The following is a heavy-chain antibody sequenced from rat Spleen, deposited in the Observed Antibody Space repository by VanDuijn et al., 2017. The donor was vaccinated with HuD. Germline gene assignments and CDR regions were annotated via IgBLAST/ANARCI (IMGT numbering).Heavy chain of an antibody. J-gene: IGHJ2*01. D-gene: IGHD1-7*01. CDR3: ARHGTKGSFDY. Sequence: EVQLVESGGDLVQPGRSVRLSCAASGFTFSNFPMAWVRQAPTKGLEWVATISTRGGSTYYRDSVKGRFTISRDNAKGTLSLQMNILRSEDTGTYYCARHGTKGSFDYWGQGVMVTVSS. V-gene: IGHV5-46*01. CDR1: GFTFSNFP. CDR2: ISTRGGST.